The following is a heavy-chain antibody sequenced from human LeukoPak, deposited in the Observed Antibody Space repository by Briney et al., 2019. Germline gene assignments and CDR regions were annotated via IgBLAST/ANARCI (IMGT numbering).Heavy chain of an antibody. CDR1: GFTFGGYG. Sequence: GGSLRLSCAGSGFTFGGYGMHWFRQTPGKGLVWVAVIAYDGSRAFYADPVKGRFTISRDNSKNTMSVQMDDLRAEDTAVYYCTRYNNDHFDYWGQGTLVTVSS. V-gene: IGHV3-33*01. J-gene: IGHJ4*02. CDR2: IAYDGSRA. D-gene: IGHD1-14*01. CDR3: TRYNNDHFDY.